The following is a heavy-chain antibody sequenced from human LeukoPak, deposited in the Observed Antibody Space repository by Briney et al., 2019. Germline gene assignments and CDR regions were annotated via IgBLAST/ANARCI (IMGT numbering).Heavy chain of an antibody. CDR1: GFTFSTYG. D-gene: IGHD1-26*01. J-gene: IGHJ5*02. V-gene: IGHV3-30*02. CDR2: IRYDGSNK. Sequence: GGSLRLSCAASGFTFSTYGMHWVRQAPGKGLEWVAFIRYDGSNKYYADSVKGRFTISRDNSKNTLFLQLNSLTAEDTAVYYCARGPVVGATGWHFGRWGQGTLVTVSS. CDR3: ARGPVVGATGWHFGR.